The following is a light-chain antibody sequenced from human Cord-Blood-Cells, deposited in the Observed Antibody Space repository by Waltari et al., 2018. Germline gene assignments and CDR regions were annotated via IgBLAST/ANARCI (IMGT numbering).Light chain of an antibody. Sequence: EIVMTKSPATLSVSPGERATLPCRASQSVSSNLAWYQQKPGQAPRLLIYGASTRATGIPARFSGSGSGTEFTLTISSLQSEDFAVYYCQQYNNWPPGTFGQGTKLEIK. J-gene: IGKJ2*02. V-gene: IGKV3-15*01. CDR1: QSVSSN. CDR3: QQYNNWPPGT. CDR2: GAS.